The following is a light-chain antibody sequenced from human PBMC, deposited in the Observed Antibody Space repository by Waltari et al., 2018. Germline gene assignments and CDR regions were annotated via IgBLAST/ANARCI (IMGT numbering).Light chain of an antibody. CDR3: AAWDDSLNGPE. CDR2: SNN. Sequence: QSVLTQPPSASGTPGQRVTISCSGSSSNIGSNTVHWYQQLPGTAPKLLIYSNNQRPSGVPDRFSGSKSGTSASLAISGLQSEDEADYYCAAWDDSLNGPEFGGGTKLTVL. J-gene: IGLJ3*02. CDR1: SSNIGSNT. V-gene: IGLV1-44*01.